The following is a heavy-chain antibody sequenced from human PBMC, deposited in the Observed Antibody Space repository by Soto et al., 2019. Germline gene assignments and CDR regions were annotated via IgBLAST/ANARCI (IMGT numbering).Heavy chain of an antibody. CDR1: RFTFSSFW. CDR3: ARASYRSLQTFLCDP. V-gene: IGHV3-74*01. D-gene: IGHD6-13*01. CDR2: INSDGSST. J-gene: IGHJ5*02. Sequence: EVQLVESGGGLVQPGGSLRLSCAASRFTFSSFWFHWVRQAPGKGLVWVSHINSDGSSTSYADSVKGRFTISRDNSKNTQDMQMNRLKAEDTAVYYCARASYRSLQTFLCDPWGQGTLVTVSS.